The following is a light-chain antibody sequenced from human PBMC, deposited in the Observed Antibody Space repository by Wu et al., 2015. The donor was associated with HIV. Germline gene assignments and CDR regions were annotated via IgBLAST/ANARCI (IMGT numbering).Light chain of an antibody. Sequence: EVVMTQSPATLSVSPGERATLSCRTSQSVSNSLAWYQHKPGQGPRLLIYGSFTRASGTSARFSGSGSGTEFTLTISDIQSEDFAVYYCQHYHNWPPWTFGQGTKVEMK. CDR2: GSF. J-gene: IGKJ1*01. CDR3: QHYHNWPPWT. CDR1: QSVSNS. V-gene: IGKV3-15*01.